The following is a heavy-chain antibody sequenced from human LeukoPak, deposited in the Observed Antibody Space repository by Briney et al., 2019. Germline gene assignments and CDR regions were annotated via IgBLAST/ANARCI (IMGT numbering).Heavy chain of an antibody. Sequence: GGSLRLSCAASGFTFSSYWMHWVRQAPGKGLVWVSRINSDGSSTSYAGSVKGRFTISRDNAKNTLYLQMNSLRADDTAVYHCARVIRDCSNDVCSFNFDYWGQGTLVTVSS. CDR2: INSDGSST. CDR3: ARVIRDCSNDVCSFNFDY. CDR1: GFTFSSYW. D-gene: IGHD2-8*01. J-gene: IGHJ4*02. V-gene: IGHV3-74*01.